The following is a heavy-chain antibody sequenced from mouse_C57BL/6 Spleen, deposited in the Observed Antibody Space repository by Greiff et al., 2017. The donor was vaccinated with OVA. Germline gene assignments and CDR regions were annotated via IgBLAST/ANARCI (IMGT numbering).Heavy chain of an antibody. V-gene: IGHV5-12*01. CDR2: ISNGGGST. J-gene: IGHJ4*01. CDR3: ARPPGEY. CDR1: GFTFSDYY. Sequence: EVKLMESGGGLVQPGGSLKLSCAASGFTFSDYYMYWVRQTPEKRLEWVAYISNGGGSTYYPDTVKGRFTISRDNAKNTLYLQMSRLKSEDTAMYYCARPPGEYWGQGTSVTVSS.